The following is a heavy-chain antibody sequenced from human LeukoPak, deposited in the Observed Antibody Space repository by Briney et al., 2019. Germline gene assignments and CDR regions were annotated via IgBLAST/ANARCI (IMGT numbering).Heavy chain of an antibody. D-gene: IGHD6-19*01. J-gene: IGHJ4*02. Sequence: SETLSLTCVLYGGSSTNYFWSWIRQPPGKGLEWTGEINHSASTNYNPSLKSRVTISVDTSKNQFSLKLSSVTAADTAVYYCARHRWYSSGWYPLYYFDYWGQGTLVTVSS. CDR1: GGSSTNYF. V-gene: IGHV4-34*01. CDR3: ARHRWYSSGWYPLYYFDY. CDR2: INHSAST.